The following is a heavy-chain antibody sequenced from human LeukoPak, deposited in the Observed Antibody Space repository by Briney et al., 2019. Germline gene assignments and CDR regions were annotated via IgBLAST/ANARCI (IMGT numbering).Heavy chain of an antibody. J-gene: IGHJ4*02. CDR1: GFTFSSYA. Sequence: GGSLRLSCAASGFTFSSYAMHWVRQAPGKGLEWVAVISYDGSNKYYADSVKGRFTISRDNSKNTLYLQMNSLRAEDAAVYYCARGPVGSGYYNPFGYWGQGTLVTVSS. V-gene: IGHV3-30-3*01. CDR3: ARGPVGSGYYNPFGY. D-gene: IGHD3-22*01. CDR2: ISYDGSNK.